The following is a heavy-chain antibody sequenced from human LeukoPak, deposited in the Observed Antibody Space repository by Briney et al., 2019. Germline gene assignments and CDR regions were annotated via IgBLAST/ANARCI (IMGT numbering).Heavy chain of an antibody. V-gene: IGHV3-15*01. CDR2: IKSKNVGETT. CDR1: GLTFDNAW. Sequence: GSLRLSCVVSGLTFDNAWMSWVRQAPGKGLEWVGRIKSKNVGETTEYAAAVQGRFTISRDDSKDTVFLQMNSLKTEDTAVYYCTTLYCSSTSCFFAFDIWGQGTMVTVSS. J-gene: IGHJ3*02. D-gene: IGHD2-2*01. CDR3: TTLYCSSTSCFFAFDI.